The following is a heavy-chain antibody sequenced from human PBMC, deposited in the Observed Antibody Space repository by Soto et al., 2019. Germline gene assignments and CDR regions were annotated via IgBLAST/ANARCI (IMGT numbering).Heavy chain of an antibody. CDR1: GFTFSSYA. V-gene: IGHV3-23*01. Sequence: GSLRLSCAASGFTFSSYAMSWVRQAPGKGLEWVSAISGSGGSTYYADSVKGRFTISRDNSKNTLYLQMNSLRAEDTAVYYCAKVMREYYDFWSGYYTWFDPWGQGTLVTVSS. CDR2: ISGSGGST. D-gene: IGHD3-3*01. J-gene: IGHJ5*02. CDR3: AKVMREYYDFWSGYYTWFDP.